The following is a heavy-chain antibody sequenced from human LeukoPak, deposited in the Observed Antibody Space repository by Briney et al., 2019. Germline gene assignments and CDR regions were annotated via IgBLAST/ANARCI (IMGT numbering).Heavy chain of an antibody. CDR1: GGSFSGYY. J-gene: IGHJ3*02. V-gene: IGHV4-34*01. CDR3: ARVGYPTQRRVLSTVTIPTAGAFDI. Sequence: SDTVSLTYAVYGGSFSGYYWSWIRQPPGKGLEWLGEINHSVGTKYNPSLKSRVTISVDTSKNQFSLKLSSVTAAHTAMYYCARVGYPTQRRVLSTVTIPTAGAFDIWGQGTLVTVSS. D-gene: IGHD4-17*01. CDR2: INHSVGT.